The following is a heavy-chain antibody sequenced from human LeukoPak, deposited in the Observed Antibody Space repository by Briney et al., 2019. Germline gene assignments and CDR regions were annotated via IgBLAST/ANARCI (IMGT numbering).Heavy chain of an antibody. V-gene: IGHV1-69*04. CDR1: GGTFSSYA. Sequence: GASVKVSCKASGGTFSSYAINWVRQAPGQGLEWMGRIIRIGGIANYAQKFQGRVTITADKSTSTAYMELSSLRSEDTAVYYCARSLLRYCSGGSCYDDYWGQGTLVTLSS. CDR3: ARSLLRYCSGGSCYDDY. CDR2: IIRIGGIA. D-gene: IGHD2-15*01. J-gene: IGHJ4*02.